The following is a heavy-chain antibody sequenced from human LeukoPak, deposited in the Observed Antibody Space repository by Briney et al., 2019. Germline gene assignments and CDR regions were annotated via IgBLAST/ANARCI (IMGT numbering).Heavy chain of an antibody. CDR2: INTYNGNT. CDR1: GYSFSSYD. CDR3: ARVRVGATALCDY. J-gene: IGHJ4*02. Sequence: ASVKVSCKASGYSFSSYDISWVRQAPGQGLEWMGRINTYNGNTDYAQKLQGRVTMTTETSTTTAYMELRSLRSDDTAVYYCARVRVGATALCDYWGQGTLVTVSS. V-gene: IGHV1-18*01. D-gene: IGHD1-26*01.